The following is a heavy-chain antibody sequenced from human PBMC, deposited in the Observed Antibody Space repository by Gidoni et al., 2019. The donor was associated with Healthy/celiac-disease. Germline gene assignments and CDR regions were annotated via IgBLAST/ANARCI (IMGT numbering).Heavy chain of an antibody. Sequence: QVTLRESGPALVKPTQTLTLTCTFSGFSLSTSGMCVSWIRQPPGKALEWLALIDWDDDKYYSTSLKTRLTISKDTSKNQVVLTMTNMDPVDTATYYCARIKRYSSRGRYGMDVWGQGTTVTVSS. CDR2: IDWDDDK. CDR1: GFSLSTSGMC. J-gene: IGHJ6*02. V-gene: IGHV2-70*01. CDR3: ARIKRYSSRGRYGMDV. D-gene: IGHD6-13*01.